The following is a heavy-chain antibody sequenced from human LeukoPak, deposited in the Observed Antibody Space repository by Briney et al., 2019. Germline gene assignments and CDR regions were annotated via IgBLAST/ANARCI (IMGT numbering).Heavy chain of an antibody. J-gene: IGHJ3*02. CDR3: ASELWFGESNALDT. V-gene: IGHV3-48*03. CDR2: ISGRNII. D-gene: IGHD3-10*01. CDR1: GFDFKTYE. Sequence: GGSLRLSCAASGFDFKTYEMNWVRQAPGKGLEWISYISGRNIINYADSVKGRFTISRDITKNSLYLQMNSLRAEDTAVYYCASELWFGESNALDTWGQGTVVTVPS.